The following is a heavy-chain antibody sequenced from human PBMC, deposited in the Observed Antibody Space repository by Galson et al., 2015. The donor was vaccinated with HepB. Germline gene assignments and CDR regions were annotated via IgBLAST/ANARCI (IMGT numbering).Heavy chain of an antibody. V-gene: IGHV1-18*04. J-gene: IGHJ2*01. CDR1: GYSFRNYG. Sequence: SVKVSCKASGYSFRNYGISWVRQAPGQGLEWMAWISTGTGDTNYAQKFQDRVTMTTDSFTTTVYMELRSLRSDDTAVYYCARGQVRWYFDLWGRGTLVTVSS. CDR3: ARGQVRWYFDL. CDR2: ISTGTGDT.